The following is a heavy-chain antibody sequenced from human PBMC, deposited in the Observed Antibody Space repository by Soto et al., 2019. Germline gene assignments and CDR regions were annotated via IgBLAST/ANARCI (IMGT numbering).Heavy chain of an antibody. CDR1: GFTFSSYG. CDR3: AKSSELFGRYYYYGMDV. Sequence: GGSLRLSCAASGFTFSSYGMHWVRQAPGKGLEWVAVISYDGSNKYYADSVKGRFTISRDNSKNTLYLQMNSLRAEDTAVYYCAKSSELFGRYYYYGMDVWGQGTTVTVSS. CDR2: ISYDGSNK. D-gene: IGHD3-3*01. V-gene: IGHV3-30*18. J-gene: IGHJ6*02.